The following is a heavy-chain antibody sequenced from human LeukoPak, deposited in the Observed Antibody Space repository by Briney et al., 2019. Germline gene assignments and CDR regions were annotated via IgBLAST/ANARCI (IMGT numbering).Heavy chain of an antibody. Sequence: SETLSLTCTVSGDSISSYYWSWIRQPPGKGLEWIGDIYYSGSTNYNPPLKRRATISVDSPKNQFSLKLSSVTAADTAVYYCARDSVAVAGARAFDIWGHGTMVTVSS. CDR3: ARDSVAVAGARAFDI. CDR2: IYYSGST. J-gene: IGHJ3*02. V-gene: IGHV4-59*01. D-gene: IGHD2-15*01. CDR1: GDSISSYY.